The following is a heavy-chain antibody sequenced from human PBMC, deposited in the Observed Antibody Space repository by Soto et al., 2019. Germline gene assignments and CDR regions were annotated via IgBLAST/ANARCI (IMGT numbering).Heavy chain of an antibody. J-gene: IGHJ4*02. CDR3: ARRLRNYDMLTGPLSWGYYFDY. CDR1: GGCLSGYY. D-gene: IGHD3-9*01. V-gene: IGHV4-34*01. CDR2: INHSGST. Sequence: EDLSLIADVYGGCLSGYYCRWIRQPPGKGLERIGEINHSGSTNYNPSLKSRVTISVDTSKNQFSLKLSSVTAEETAVYYCARRLRNYDMLTGPLSWGYYFDYWGQGTLVTVSS.